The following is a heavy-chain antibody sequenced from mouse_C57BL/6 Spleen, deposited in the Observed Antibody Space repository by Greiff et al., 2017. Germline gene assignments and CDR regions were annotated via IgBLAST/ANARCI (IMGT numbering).Heavy chain of an antibody. Sequence: QVQLQQPGAELVRPGSSVKMSCKASGYTFTGYWMNWVKQRPIKGLEWIGNIDPSDSETHYNQKFKDKATLTVDKSSSTAYMQLSSMTSEDSAVXYCARYSNYYFGYWGQGTTLTVSS. V-gene: IGHV1-52*01. CDR2: IDPSDSET. CDR3: ARYSNYYFGY. J-gene: IGHJ2*01. D-gene: IGHD2-5*01. CDR1: GYTFTGYW.